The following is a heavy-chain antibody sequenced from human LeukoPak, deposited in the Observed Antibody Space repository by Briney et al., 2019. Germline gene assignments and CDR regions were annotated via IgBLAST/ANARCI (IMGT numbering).Heavy chain of an antibody. V-gene: IGHV1-2*02. D-gene: IGHD3-22*01. CDR2: INPNSGGT. Sequence: ASVKVSCKASGYTFTGYYMHWVRQAPGQGLEWMGWINPNSGGTNYAQKFQGRVTITRDTSASTAYMELSSLRSEDMAVYYCARSVVAWYYDSSGYYDDAFDIWGQGTMVTVSS. CDR3: ARSVVAWYYDSSGYYDDAFDI. J-gene: IGHJ3*02. CDR1: GYTFTGYY.